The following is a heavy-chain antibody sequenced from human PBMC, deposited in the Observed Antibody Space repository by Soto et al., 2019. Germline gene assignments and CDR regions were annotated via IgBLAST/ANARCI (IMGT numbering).Heavy chain of an antibody. Sequence: PSETLSLTCTVSGGSISSRDYFWSWIRQPPGKGLEWIGYISYSGSTFYNPSLKSRLTISIDTSKNQFSLKLSSVTAADTAVYYCARGRGSGSYSGYVFDLWGQGTLVT. J-gene: IGHJ4*02. V-gene: IGHV4-30-4*01. CDR3: ARGRGSGSYSGYVFDL. CDR1: GGSISSRDYF. CDR2: ISYSGST. D-gene: IGHD3-10*01.